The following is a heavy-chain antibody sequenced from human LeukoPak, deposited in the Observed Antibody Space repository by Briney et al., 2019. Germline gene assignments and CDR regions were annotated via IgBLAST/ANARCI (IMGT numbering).Heavy chain of an antibody. CDR3: ASSMAQDVDAFHI. V-gene: IGHV3-21*01. Sequence: GGSLRLSCAASGFTFSSYSMNWVRQAPGKGLEWVSSISSSSRYTYYADSVKGRFTISGDNAKNTLYLQMNNLRSEDTAMFYCASSMAQDVDAFHIWGQGTMVTVSS. D-gene: IGHD2-21*01. CDR2: ISSSSRYT. CDR1: GFTFSSYS. J-gene: IGHJ3*02.